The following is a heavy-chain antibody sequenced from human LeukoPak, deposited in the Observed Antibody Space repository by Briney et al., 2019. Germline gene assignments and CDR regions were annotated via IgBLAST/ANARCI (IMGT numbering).Heavy chain of an antibody. CDR1: GGSISSSTYY. Sequence: SETLSLTCTVSGGSISSSTYYRGRIRQPPGKGLEWIGTIHYSGSTYYNPSLKSRVTISVDTSKNQFSLKLSSVTAADTAVYYCASHYGSGSYVDYWGQGTLVTVSS. D-gene: IGHD3-10*01. CDR2: IHYSGST. CDR3: ASHYGSGSYVDY. J-gene: IGHJ4*02. V-gene: IGHV4-39*01.